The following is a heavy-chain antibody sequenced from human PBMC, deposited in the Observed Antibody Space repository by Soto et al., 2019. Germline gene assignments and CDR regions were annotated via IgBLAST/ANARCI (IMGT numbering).Heavy chain of an antibody. CDR3: ARDQDVDIVATITNNWFDP. D-gene: IGHD5-12*01. CDR2: TYCRSKWYN. CDR1: GDSVSSNSAA. Sequence: SQTLSLTCAISGDSVSSNSAAWNWIRQSPSRGLEWLGRTYCRSKWYNDYAVSVRSRITINPDTSKNQLSLQLNSVTPEDTAVYYCARDQDVDIVATITNNWFDPWGQGTLVTVSS. V-gene: IGHV6-1*01. J-gene: IGHJ5*02.